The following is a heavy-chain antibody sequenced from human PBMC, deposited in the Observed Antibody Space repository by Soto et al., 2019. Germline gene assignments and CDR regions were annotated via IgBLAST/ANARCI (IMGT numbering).Heavy chain of an antibody. CDR1: GYTFTTYD. J-gene: IGHJ6*02. Sequence: ASVKVSCKASGYTFTTYDINWVRQAPGQELEWLGWMDPNSGSTGYAQNFQGRITMTRNIFRNTAYMELSSLQSEYTAVHYCAREGKFYCWRKGFDVWGQGTTGTVSS. CDR3: AREGKFYCWRKGFDV. V-gene: IGHV1-8*01. CDR2: MDPNSGST. D-gene: IGHD3-3*01.